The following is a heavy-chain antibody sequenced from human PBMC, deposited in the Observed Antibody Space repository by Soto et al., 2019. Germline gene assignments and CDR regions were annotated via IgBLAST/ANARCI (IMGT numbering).Heavy chain of an antibody. Sequence: ASVKVSCKASGYTFTSYDINWVRQATGQGLEWMGWMNPNSGNTGYAQKFQGRVTMTRNTSISTAYMELSSLRSEDTAVYYCARAITIFGVDISFYYYYGMDVWGQGTTVTVSS. J-gene: IGHJ6*02. CDR3: ARAITIFGVDISFYYYYGMDV. V-gene: IGHV1-8*01. CDR2: MNPNSGNT. CDR1: GYTFTSYD. D-gene: IGHD3-3*01.